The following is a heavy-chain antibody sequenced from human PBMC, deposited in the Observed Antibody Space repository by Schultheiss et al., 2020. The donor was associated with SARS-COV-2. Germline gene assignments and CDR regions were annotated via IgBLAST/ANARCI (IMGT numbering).Heavy chain of an antibody. CDR1: GFTFSSYW. J-gene: IGHJ4*02. CDR2: ISSDGSST. CDR3: ARDRYGDYEYYFDY. V-gene: IGHV3-74*01. D-gene: IGHD4-17*01. Sequence: GGSLRLSCAASGFTFSSYWMHWVRQAPGKGLVWVSRISSDGSSTTYADSVKGRFTISRDNAKNSLYLQMNSLRDEDTAVYYCARDRYGDYEYYFDYWGQGTLVTVPS.